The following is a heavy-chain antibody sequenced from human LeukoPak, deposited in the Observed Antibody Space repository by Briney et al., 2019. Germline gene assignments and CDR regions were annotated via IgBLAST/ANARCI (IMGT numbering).Heavy chain of an antibody. V-gene: IGHV3-30-3*01. Sequence: AGGSLRLSCAASGFTFSSYAMHWVRQAPGKGLEWVAVISYDGSNKYYADSVKGRFTISRDNSKNTLYLQMNSLRAEDTAVYYCARGSMIVVVITTPFDYWGQGTLVTVSS. CDR3: ARGSMIVVVITTPFDY. CDR1: GFTFSSYA. D-gene: IGHD3-22*01. CDR2: ISYDGSNK. J-gene: IGHJ4*02.